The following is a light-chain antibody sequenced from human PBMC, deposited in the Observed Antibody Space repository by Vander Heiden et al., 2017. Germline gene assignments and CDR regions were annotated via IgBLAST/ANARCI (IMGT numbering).Light chain of an antibody. V-gene: IGLV1-44*01. J-gene: IGLJ2*01. Sequence: QSVLPPPPSSSVTPGQRVTISCSGSSSNIGSYTVNWYQQLPGTGPKLLIYTNNQRPSGVPDRFSGSKSGTSASLAISGLQSEDEADYHCAAWDDTLNGVVFGGGTKLSVL. CDR1: SSNIGSYT. CDR2: TNN. CDR3: AAWDDTLNGVV.